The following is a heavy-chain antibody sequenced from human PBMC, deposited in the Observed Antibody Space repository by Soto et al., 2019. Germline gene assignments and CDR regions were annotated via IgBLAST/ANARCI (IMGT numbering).Heavy chain of an antibody. D-gene: IGHD6-19*01. Sequence: QVHLVQSGAEVKKPGASVKVSCKASGYNFIDYDINWVRQSTGQGLEWMGWMTPNSGNTGYAQKFQGRVTLTRDTSIGAAYLELSRLKSEDTDFYYCARNPYGSGLFDPWGQGTLVTVSS. CDR2: MTPNSGNT. J-gene: IGHJ5*02. CDR1: GYNFIDYD. CDR3: ARNPYGSGLFDP. V-gene: IGHV1-8*01.